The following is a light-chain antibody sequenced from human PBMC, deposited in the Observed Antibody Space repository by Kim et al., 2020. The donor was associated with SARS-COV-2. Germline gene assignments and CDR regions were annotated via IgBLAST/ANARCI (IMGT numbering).Light chain of an antibody. Sequence: QSVLTQPPSAAGTPGQRVTISCSGSSSNIGSNYEYCYQQLPGPAPKLLIYSNNQRPSGVPDRFSASKSCTSASLAISGLRSEDEADYYCSAWDDSLSGYVFGTGTKVTVL. CDR3: SAWDDSLSGYV. V-gene: IGLV1-47*02. CDR2: SNN. CDR1: SSNIGSNY. J-gene: IGLJ1*01.